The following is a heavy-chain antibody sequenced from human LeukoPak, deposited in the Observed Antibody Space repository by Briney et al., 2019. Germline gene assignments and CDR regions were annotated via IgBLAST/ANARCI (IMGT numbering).Heavy chain of an antibody. CDR1: GFTFSSYT. D-gene: IGHD6-19*01. V-gene: IGHV3-23*01. Sequence: GGSLRLSCAASGFTFSSYTMSWVRQAPGKGLEWVAAISGSGGSTYYADSVKGRFTISRDNSKNKLYLQMNSLTAEDTAVYYCAKVPGIAVAYFDYWGQGTLVTVSS. CDR3: AKVPGIAVAYFDY. J-gene: IGHJ4*02. CDR2: ISGSGGST.